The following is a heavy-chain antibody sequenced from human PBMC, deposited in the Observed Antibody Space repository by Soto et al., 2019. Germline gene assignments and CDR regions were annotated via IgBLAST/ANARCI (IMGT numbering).Heavy chain of an antibody. Sequence: ASVKVSFKASGYSFNSCALHCVRHAPGHLLGWVLGIRAGNGNTKYALKFQDRLSIGRDTSARAALMELSSLRSEDTAVYYCARNFVGTTDFDFWG. J-gene: IGHJ4*01. V-gene: IGHV1-3*01. D-gene: IGHD1-26*01. CDR1: GYSFNSCA. CDR2: IRAGNGNT. CDR3: ARNFVGTTDFDF.